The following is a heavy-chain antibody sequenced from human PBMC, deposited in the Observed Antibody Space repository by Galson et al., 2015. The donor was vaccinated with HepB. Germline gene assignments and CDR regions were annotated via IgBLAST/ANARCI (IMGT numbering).Heavy chain of an antibody. CDR3: ARAWTSRPSTRQTDHFDY. J-gene: IGHJ4*02. Sequence: CAISGDSVSSRTASWNWIRQSPSRGLEWLGRTYYRSQWYSEYSASVRGRMTISPDTSENQFSLHLSSVTPGDTAIYFCARAWTSRPSTRQTDHFDYWGQGTLVTVSS. CDR2: TYYRSQWYS. CDR1: GDSVSSRTAS. D-gene: IGHD1-1*01. V-gene: IGHV6-1*01.